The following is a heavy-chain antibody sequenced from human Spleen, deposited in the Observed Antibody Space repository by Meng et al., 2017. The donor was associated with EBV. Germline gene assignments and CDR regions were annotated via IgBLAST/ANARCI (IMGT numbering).Heavy chain of an antibody. J-gene: IGHJ5*02. CDR1: GDSISSFYY. CDR3: ARPFPSWQSPRLDPFGA. Sequence: QLQRREAVPGPVKPSETLSLPCTVAGDSISSFYYCGWIRQPPGRGLEWIGSVHYTGSTYYSPSLKSRVTVSVDTSKNQFSLRLTSVTAADTAVYYCARPFPSWQSPRLDPFGAWGQGTLVTVSS. V-gene: IGHV4-39*01. CDR2: VHYTGST. D-gene: IGHD6-19*01.